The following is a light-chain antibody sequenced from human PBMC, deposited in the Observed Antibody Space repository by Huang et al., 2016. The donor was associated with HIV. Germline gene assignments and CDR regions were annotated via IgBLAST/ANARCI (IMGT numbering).Light chain of an antibody. Sequence: DIQMTQSPSSLSASPGVRVTLSCRANQDIGNFLAWYQLKPGGVPRLLIYGASTLQSGVPSRFSGRGSGTDFTLTITSFQPDDVATYYCQRYDSAPRAFGQGTKVEI. CDR1: QDIGNF. CDR2: GAS. J-gene: IGKJ1*01. CDR3: QRYDSAPRA. V-gene: IGKV1-27*01.